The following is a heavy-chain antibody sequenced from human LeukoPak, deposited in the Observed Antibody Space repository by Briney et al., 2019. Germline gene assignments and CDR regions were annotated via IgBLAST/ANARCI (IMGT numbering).Heavy chain of an antibody. J-gene: IGHJ5*02. D-gene: IGHD6-6*01. CDR3: ARERSSSSGFGFDP. CDR1: GFTFSSYV. CDR2: IWYDGSNK. Sequence: GGSLRLSCAASGFTFSSYVMHWVRQAPGQGLEWVAVIWYDGSNKYYADSVKGRFTISRDNSKNTLYLQVNSLRAEDTAVYYCARERSSSSGFGFDPWGQGTLVTVSS. V-gene: IGHV3-33*01.